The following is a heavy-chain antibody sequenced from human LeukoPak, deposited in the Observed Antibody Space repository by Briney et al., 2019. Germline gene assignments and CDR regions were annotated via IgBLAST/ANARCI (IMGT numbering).Heavy chain of an antibody. V-gene: IGHV3-9*01. D-gene: IGHD3-9*01. CDR3: AKEGKYFDWWPPEYYYYYGMDV. CDR2: ISWNSGSI. CDR1: GFTFDDYA. J-gene: IGHJ6*02. Sequence: GGSLRLSCAASGFTFDDYAMHWVRQAPGKGLEWVSGISWNSGSIGYADSVKGRFTISRDNAKNSLYLQMNSLRAEDTALYYCAKEGKYFDWWPPEYYYYYGMDVWGQGTTVTVSS.